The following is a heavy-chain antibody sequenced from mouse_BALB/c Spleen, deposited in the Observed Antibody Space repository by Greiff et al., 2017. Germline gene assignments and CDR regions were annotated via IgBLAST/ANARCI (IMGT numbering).Heavy chain of an antibody. CDR1: GFTFSSYT. Sequence: DVMLVESGGGLVKPGGSLKLSCAASGFTFSSYTMSWVRQTPEKRLEWVATISSGGSYTYYPDSVKGRFTISRDNAKNTLYLQMSSLKSEDTAMYYCTRDDGYYFDYWGQGTTLTVSS. CDR2: ISSGGSYT. V-gene: IGHV5-6-4*01. D-gene: IGHD1-1*01. J-gene: IGHJ2*01. CDR3: TRDDGYYFDY.